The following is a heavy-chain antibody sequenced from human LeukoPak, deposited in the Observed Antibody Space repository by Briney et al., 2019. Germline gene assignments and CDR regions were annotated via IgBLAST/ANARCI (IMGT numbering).Heavy chain of an antibody. Sequence: SETLSLTCAVYGGSFSGYYWSWIRQPPGKGLEWIGEINHSGSTNYNPSLKSRVTISVDTSKNQFSLKLSSVTAADTAVYYCARGCVMYYWGQGTLVTVSS. J-gene: IGHJ4*02. CDR1: GGSFSGYY. CDR3: ARGCVMYY. CDR2: INHSGST. V-gene: IGHV4-34*01. D-gene: IGHD3-16*01.